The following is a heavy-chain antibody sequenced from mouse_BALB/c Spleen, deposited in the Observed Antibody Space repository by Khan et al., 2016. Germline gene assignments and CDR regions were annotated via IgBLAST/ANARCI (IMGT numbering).Heavy chain of an antibody. D-gene: IGHD2-3*01. V-gene: IGHV3-2*02. CDR1: GYSITSDYA. CDR2: IIYSGST. Sequence: EVQLQESGPGLMKPSQSLSLTCTVTGYSITSDYAWNWIRQFPGNKLEWMGYIIYSGSTTYTPSLKSRISITRDTSTNQFFLQLNSVTIEDTATYYGASDGPNYAMDYWGQGTSVTVSS. CDR3: ASDGPNYAMDY. J-gene: IGHJ4*01.